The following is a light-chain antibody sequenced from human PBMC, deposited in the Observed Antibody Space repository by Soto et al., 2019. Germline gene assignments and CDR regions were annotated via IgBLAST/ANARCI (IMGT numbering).Light chain of an antibody. J-gene: IGKJ3*01. CDR2: DAS. V-gene: IGKV3-11*01. CDR3: QQRSNWPPT. CDR1: QGISNY. Sequence: EFVLTQSPATLSFSHGERATLSCRASQGISNYLAWYQQQPGQAPRLLIYDASNRATVIPAMFSGSGSGTEFTLTISSLEPVDSSVYYGQQRSNWPPTCGPGTKVDIK.